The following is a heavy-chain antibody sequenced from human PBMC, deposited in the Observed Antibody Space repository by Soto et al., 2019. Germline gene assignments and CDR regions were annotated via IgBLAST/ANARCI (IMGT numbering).Heavy chain of an antibody. CDR3: ARVIEMATNYNWFDP. V-gene: IGHV1-69*01. CDR1: GGTFSSYA. J-gene: IGHJ5*02. D-gene: IGHD5-12*01. CDR2: IIPIFGTA. Sequence: QVQLVQSGAEVKKPGSSVKVSCKASGGTFSSYAISWVRQAPGQGLESMGGIIPIFGTANYAQKFQGRVTITADESTSTAYMELSSLRSEDTAVYYCARVIEMATNYNWFDPWGQGTLVTVSS.